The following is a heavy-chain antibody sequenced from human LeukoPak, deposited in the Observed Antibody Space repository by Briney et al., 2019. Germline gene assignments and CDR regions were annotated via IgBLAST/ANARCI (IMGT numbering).Heavy chain of an antibody. J-gene: IGHJ5*02. V-gene: IGHV4-59*01. Sequence: ETLSLTCTVPGGSNSSYYWSWIRQPPGKGLEWIVYIYYIGSTNYNPSLKSRVTTSVDTSKNQFSLTLSSVTAADTAVYYCARNIVATVNVGWFEPWGQGTLVTVSS. D-gene: IGHD5-12*01. CDR3: ARNIVATVNVGWFEP. CDR2: IYYIGST. CDR1: GGSNSSYY.